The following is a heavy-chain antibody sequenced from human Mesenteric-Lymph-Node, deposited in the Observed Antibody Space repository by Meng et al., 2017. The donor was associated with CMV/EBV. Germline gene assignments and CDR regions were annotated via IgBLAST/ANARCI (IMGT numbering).Heavy chain of an antibody. J-gene: IGHJ4*02. CDR1: TIISYD. CDR2: MNPDSGNT. CDR3: ARGRGRYSGYDKGSYYFDS. Sequence: TIISYDINWMRKATGQGLEWMGWMNPDSGNTGYAQKFQGRVTMTRNTSISIAYMELSSLRSEDTAIYYCARGRGRYSGYDKGSYYFDSWGQGALVTVSS. V-gene: IGHV1-8*01. D-gene: IGHD5-12*01.